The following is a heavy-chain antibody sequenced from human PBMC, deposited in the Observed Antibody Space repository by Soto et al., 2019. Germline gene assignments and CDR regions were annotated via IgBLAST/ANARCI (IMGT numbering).Heavy chain of an antibody. CDR3: ARATTVTSSVFYYGLDV. V-gene: IGHV4-30-4*02. CDR1: VGAISNDDYD. D-gene: IGHD4-17*01. J-gene: IGHJ6*02. Sequence: PADTLSLTCTVSVGAISNDDYDWGWISQPPGKGLEWIGHIYYNGNTYYNPSLKSRLTMSLDTSQNQFSLHLTSVIAADPASYFCARATTVTSSVFYYGLDVWGQGTTVT. CDR2: IYYNGNT.